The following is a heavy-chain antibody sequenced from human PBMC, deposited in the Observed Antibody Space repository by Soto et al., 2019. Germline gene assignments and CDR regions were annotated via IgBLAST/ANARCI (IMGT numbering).Heavy chain of an antibody. CDR2: INWNGGST. J-gene: IGHJ3*02. CDR1: GFTFDDYG. D-gene: IGHD4-17*01. CDR3: ARDRPTLTTIHAFAI. Sequence: GGSLRLSCAASGFTFDDYGMSWVRQAPGKGLEWVSGINWNGGSTRYADSVKGRFTISRDNAKNSLYLQMNSLRAEDTALYYCARDRPTLTTIHAFAIWGQGTMVTVSS. V-gene: IGHV3-20*04.